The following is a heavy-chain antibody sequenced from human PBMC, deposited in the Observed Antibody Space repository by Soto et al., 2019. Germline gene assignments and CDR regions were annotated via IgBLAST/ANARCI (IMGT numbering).Heavy chain of an antibody. CDR2: ISYSWST. D-gene: IGHD2-15*01. J-gene: IGHJ4*02. CDR1: GGSISSGNYY. V-gene: IGHV4-30-4*01. CDR3: ATMGTPATGLYFFDS. Sequence: QVQLQESGPGLVKPSQTLSLTCTVSGGSISSGNYYWSWIRQPPGKGLEWIGFISYSWSTYYSTSLKSRVTISVDTSKSQFSLNLSFVTAADTAVYYCATMGTPATGLYFFDSWGQGSLVTVSS.